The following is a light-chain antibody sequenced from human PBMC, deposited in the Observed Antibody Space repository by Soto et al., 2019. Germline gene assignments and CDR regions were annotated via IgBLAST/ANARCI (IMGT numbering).Light chain of an antibody. CDR1: NIGSKS. J-gene: IGLJ2*01. V-gene: IGLV3-21*04. CDR3: QVWDSSSDLRGV. Sequence: SYELTQPPSVSVAPGKTARITCGGNNIGSKSVHWYQQKPGQAPVLVIYYDNDRPSGIPERFSGSSSGNTATLTISRVEAGDEADYYCQVWDSSSDLRGVFGGGTKLTVL. CDR2: YDN.